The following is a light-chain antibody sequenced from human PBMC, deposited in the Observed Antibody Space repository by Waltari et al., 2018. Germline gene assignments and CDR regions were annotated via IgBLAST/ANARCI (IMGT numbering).Light chain of an antibody. J-gene: IGKJ5*01. CDR1: QRVSSD. Sequence: EMVMTQSPATLSVSPGERATLSCRASQRVSSDLAWYQQKSGQAPRLLIYAASNRATGIPARFNGGGSGTEFTLTISSLQPEDFATYYCQQSYSTPPITFGQGTRLEIK. V-gene: IGKV3-15*01. CDR2: AAS. CDR3: QQSYSTPPIT.